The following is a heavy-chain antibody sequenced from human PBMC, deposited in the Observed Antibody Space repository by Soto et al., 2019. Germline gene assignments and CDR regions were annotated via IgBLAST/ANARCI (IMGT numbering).Heavy chain of an antibody. CDR1: GFTFSTYW. J-gene: IGHJ5*02. D-gene: IGHD3-10*01. V-gene: IGHV3-74*01. CDR2: INSDGSRT. Sequence: EVQLVESGKGLVQPGGSLRLCCAASGFTFSTYWMHWVRQAPGKGLVWVSRINSDGSRTTYADSVKGRFTISRDNAKNTLYLQMNSLRAEDTAVYYCARVRTGSYNWFDPWGQGTLVTVSS. CDR3: ARVRTGSYNWFDP.